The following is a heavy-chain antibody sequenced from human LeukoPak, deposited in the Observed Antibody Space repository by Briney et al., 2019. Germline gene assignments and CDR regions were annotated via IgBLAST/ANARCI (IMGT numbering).Heavy chain of an antibody. D-gene: IGHD2-2*01. CDR3: AKDVEVVPAATTPGYFDY. J-gene: IGHJ4*02. V-gene: IGHV3-23*01. CDR1: GFTFSSYA. Sequence: GGSLRLSCAASGFTFSSYAMSWVRQAPGKGLEWVSGISSSSSGTYYADSVKGRFTISRDNSKNTLYLQMNSLRAEDTAVYYCAKDVEVVPAATTPGYFDYWGQGTLVTVSS. CDR2: ISSSSSGT.